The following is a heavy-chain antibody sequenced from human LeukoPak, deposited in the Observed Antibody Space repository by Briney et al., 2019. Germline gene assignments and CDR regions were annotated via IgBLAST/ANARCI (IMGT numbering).Heavy chain of an antibody. CDR3: ARGPRITMVRGVTFDP. CDR2: INHSGST. J-gene: IGHJ5*02. D-gene: IGHD3-10*01. Sequence: SETLSLTCAVYGGSFSGYYWSWIRQPPGKGLEWIGEINHSGSTNYNPSLKSRVTISVDTSKNQFSLKLSSVTAADTAVYYCARGPRITMVRGVTFDPWGQGTLVTVSS. CDR1: GGSFSGYY. V-gene: IGHV4-34*01.